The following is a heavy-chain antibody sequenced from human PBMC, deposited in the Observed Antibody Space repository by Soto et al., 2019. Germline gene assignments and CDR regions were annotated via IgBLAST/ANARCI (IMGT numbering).Heavy chain of an antibody. V-gene: IGHV1-69*01. CDR3: ARVGPPSPSVIWFFDL. CDR2: IITMLAAP. D-gene: IGHD2-21*01. J-gene: IGHJ2*01. Sequence: QGQLVQSGAEVKKPGSSVKVSCKASGGRFRTYAINWVRQAPGHGLEWMGGIITMLAAPTYAQKFQGRLTIPADESTTTVYMELSSLTSEDTAVYYCARVGPPSPSVIWFFDLWGRGTLVTVSS. CDR1: GGRFRTYA.